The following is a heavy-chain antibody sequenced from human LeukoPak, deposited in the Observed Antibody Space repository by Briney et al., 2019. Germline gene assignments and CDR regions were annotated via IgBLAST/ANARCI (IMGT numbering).Heavy chain of an antibody. CDR3: ARTVAGTGDFDY. D-gene: IGHD6-19*01. V-gene: IGHV1-69*04. J-gene: IGHJ4*02. Sequence: SVKVSCKASGGTFSSYAISWVRQAPGQGLEWMGRIIPILGIASYAQKFQGRVTMTRDTSTSTVYMELSSLRSEDTAVYYCARTVAGTGDFDYWGQGTLVTVSS. CDR2: IIPILGIA. CDR1: GGTFSSYA.